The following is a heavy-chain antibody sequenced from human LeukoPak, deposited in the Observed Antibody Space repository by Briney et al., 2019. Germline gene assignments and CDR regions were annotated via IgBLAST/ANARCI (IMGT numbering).Heavy chain of an antibody. CDR3: AKGYYYDSSGFLDAFDI. Sequence: GGSLRLSCAASGFTFDDYAMHWVRQAPGKGLEWVSGISWNSGSIGYADSVKRRFTISRDNAKNSLYLQMNSLRAEDTALYYCAKGYYYDSSGFLDAFDIWGQGTMVTVSS. D-gene: IGHD3-22*01. V-gene: IGHV3-9*01. CDR1: GFTFDDYA. J-gene: IGHJ3*02. CDR2: ISWNSGSI.